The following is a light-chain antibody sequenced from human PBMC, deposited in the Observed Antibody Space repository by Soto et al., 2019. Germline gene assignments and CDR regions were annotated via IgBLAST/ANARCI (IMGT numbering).Light chain of an antibody. Sequence: QSVLTQPPSASGTPGQGVTISCSGSSSNVGGNPVNWYQHVPTTAPKLLIYTNTQRPSGVPDRFSGSKSGTSASLAISGLQYEDEADYYCASWDDSMNGPVLGTGTKVTVL. V-gene: IGLV1-44*01. CDR2: TNT. CDR3: ASWDDSMNGPV. J-gene: IGLJ1*01. CDR1: SSNVGGNP.